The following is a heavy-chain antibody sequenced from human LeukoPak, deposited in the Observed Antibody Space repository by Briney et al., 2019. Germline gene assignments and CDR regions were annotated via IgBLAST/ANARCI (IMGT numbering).Heavy chain of an antibody. D-gene: IGHD3-22*01. V-gene: IGHV1-2*02. CDR2: INPNSGGT. Sequence: WASVKVSCKASGYTFTGYYMHWVRQAPGQGLEWMGWINPNSGGTNYAQKFQGRVTMTRDTSISTAYMELSRLRSDDTAVYYCASDFNYYDSSGYYPFDYWGQGTLVTVSS. J-gene: IGHJ4*02. CDR1: GYTFTGYY. CDR3: ASDFNYYDSSGYYPFDY.